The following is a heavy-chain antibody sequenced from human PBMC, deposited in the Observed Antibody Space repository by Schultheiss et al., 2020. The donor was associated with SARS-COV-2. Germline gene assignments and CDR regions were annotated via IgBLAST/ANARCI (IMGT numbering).Heavy chain of an antibody. CDR1: GDSVSSNSAA. Sequence: SQTLSLTCAISGDSVSSNSAAWNWIRQSPSRGLEWLGRTYYRSKWYNDYAVSVKSRITINPDTSKNQFSLQLNSVTPEDTAVYYCARVGRLEGLVGTSFYGVDVWGQGTTVTVSS. CDR2: TYYRSKWYN. V-gene: IGHV6-1*01. CDR3: ARVGRLEGLVGTSFYGVDV. J-gene: IGHJ6*02. D-gene: IGHD1-26*01.